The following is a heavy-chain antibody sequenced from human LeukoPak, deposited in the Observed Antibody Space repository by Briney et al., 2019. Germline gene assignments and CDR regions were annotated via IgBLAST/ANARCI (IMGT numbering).Heavy chain of an antibody. CDR2: KYARGNS. J-gene: IGHJ3*01. D-gene: IGHD2-15*01. CDR1: SGSISSYY. CDR3: ARGRYCSADICTGGDSFDL. V-gene: IGHV4-4*07. Sequence: PSETLSLTCTVSSGSISSYYWTWIRQPAGKGLEWIGRKYARGNSNYSPPLQSRATMSVDTSKNQFSLKLRSVTAADTAVYYCARGRYCSADICTGGDSFDLWGQGTMVSVSS.